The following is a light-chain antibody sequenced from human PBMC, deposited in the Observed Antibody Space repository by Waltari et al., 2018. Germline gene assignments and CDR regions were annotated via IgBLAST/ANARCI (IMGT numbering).Light chain of an antibody. V-gene: IGLV1-44*01. CDR3: SAWDDNLNGVI. Sequence: QSVLTQPPSASGTPGQRVTISCSGSTSNIGSNTVSWYQQLPGTAPKLLIYTDEQRPSGVPGPFSGSKSGTSASLAISGPQSEDEAHYHCSAWDDNLNGVIFGGGTKLTVL. CDR2: TDE. J-gene: IGLJ2*01. CDR1: TSNIGSNT.